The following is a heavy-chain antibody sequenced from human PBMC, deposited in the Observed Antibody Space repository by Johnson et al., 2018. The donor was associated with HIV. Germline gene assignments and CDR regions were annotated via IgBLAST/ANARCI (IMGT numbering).Heavy chain of an antibody. CDR1: GFTFSRYA. CDR3: PRETNSAMAGDAFDI. V-gene: IGHV3-30-3*01. J-gene: IGHJ3*02. D-gene: IGHD5-18*01. CDR2: ISYDGSNK. Sequence: QVQLVESGGGVVQPGRSLRLSCAASGFTFSRYAMHWVRQVPGKGLEWVAVISYDGSNKDYADSVKGRFTISRDNSKNTLYLQMNSLRAEDTAVYYCPRETNSAMAGDAFDIWGQGTMVTVSS.